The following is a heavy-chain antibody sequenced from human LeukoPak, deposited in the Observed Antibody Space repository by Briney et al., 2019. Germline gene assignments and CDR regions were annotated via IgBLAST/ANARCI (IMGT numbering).Heavy chain of an antibody. Sequence: PGGSLRLSCAASGFTFSSYWMHWVRQAPGKGLVWVSRISPDGISTRFADSVKGRFTISRDNAKNTLFLQMNGLRPEDTAVYYCARARYGSGSYYFDYWGQGTLVTVSS. J-gene: IGHJ4*02. CDR2: ISPDGIST. CDR1: GFTFSSYW. V-gene: IGHV3-74*01. D-gene: IGHD3-10*01. CDR3: ARARYGSGSYYFDY.